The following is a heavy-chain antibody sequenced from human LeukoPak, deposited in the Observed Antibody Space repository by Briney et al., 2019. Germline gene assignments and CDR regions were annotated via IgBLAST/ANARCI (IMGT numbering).Heavy chain of an antibody. CDR2: IYTSGST. V-gene: IGHV4-61*02. Sequence: SETLSLTCTVSGGSISSGSYYWSWIRQPAGKGLEWIGRIYTSGSTNYNPSLKSRVTISVDTSKNQFSLRLSSVTAADTAVCYCARHVEYSSSWYYFDYWGQGTLVTVSS. J-gene: IGHJ4*02. CDR1: GGSISSGSYY. D-gene: IGHD6-13*01. CDR3: ARHVEYSSSWYYFDY.